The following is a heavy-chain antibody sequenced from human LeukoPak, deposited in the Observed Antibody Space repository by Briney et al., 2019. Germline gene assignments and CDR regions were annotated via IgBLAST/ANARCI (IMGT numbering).Heavy chain of an antibody. V-gene: IGHV1-69*06. J-gene: IGHJ6*03. CDR3: ARLYDYYYMDV. CDR2: IIPIFGTA. Sequence: SVKVSCKASGGTFSSYAISWVRQAPGHRLEWMGGIIPIFGTANYAQKFQGRVTITADKSTSTAYMELSSLRSEDTAVYYCARLYDYYYMDVWGKGTTVTVSS. CDR1: GGTFSSYA.